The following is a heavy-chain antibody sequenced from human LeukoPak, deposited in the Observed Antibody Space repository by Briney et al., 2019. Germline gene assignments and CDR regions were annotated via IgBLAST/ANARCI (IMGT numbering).Heavy chain of an antibody. CDR3: ARTAILYGDVNLDY. D-gene: IGHD4-17*01. CDR1: GYTFTSYD. J-gene: IGHJ4*02. CDR2: MNPNSGNT. Sequence: ASVKVSCKASGYTFTSYDINWVRQATGQGLEWMGWMNPNSGNTGYAQKFQGRVTMTRNTPISTAYMELSSLRSEDTAVYYCARTAILYGDVNLDYWGQGTLVTVSS. V-gene: IGHV1-8*01.